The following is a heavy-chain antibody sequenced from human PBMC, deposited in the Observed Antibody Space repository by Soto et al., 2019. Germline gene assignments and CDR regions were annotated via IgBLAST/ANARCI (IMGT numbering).Heavy chain of an antibody. CDR2: IYHSGST. J-gene: IGHJ3*02. CDR3: ARVPVVIGAFDI. Sequence: PSETPSLTCAVSGGSISSGGYSWIWIRHPPGKGLEWIGYIYHSGSTYYNPSLKSRVTISVDRSKNQFSLKLSSVTAADTAVYYCARVPVVIGAFDIWGQGTMVTVSS. D-gene: IGHD3-22*01. V-gene: IGHV4-30-2*01. CDR1: GGSISSGGYS.